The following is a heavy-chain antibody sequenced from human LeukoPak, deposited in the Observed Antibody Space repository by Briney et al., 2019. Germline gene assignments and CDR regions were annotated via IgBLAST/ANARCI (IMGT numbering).Heavy chain of an antibody. J-gene: IGHJ5*02. CDR1: SGSISSYY. CDR2: IYYTGST. V-gene: IGHV4-59*08. Sequence: SETLSLTCTVSSGSISSYYWSWIRQPPGKGLEWIGYIYYTGSTNYNPSLKSRVTISVDTSKNQFSLNLSSVTAADTAVYYCARHGPYLGRLGWFDPWGQGTLVTVSS. D-gene: IGHD1-26*01. CDR3: ARHGPYLGRLGWFDP.